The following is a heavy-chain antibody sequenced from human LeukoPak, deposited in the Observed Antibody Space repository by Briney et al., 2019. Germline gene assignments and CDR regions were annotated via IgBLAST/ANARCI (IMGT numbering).Heavy chain of an antibody. CDR1: GGSISSGSYY. CDR2: IYTSGST. V-gene: IGHV4-61*02. D-gene: IGHD5-18*01. J-gene: IGHJ6*03. CDR3: AREGRRYGYYYMDV. Sequence: SETLSLTCTVSGGSISSGSYYWSWIRQPAGKGLEWIGRIYTSGSTNYNPSHKSRVTISVDTSKNQFSLKLSSVTAADTAVYYCAREGRRYGYYYMDVWGKGTTVTISS.